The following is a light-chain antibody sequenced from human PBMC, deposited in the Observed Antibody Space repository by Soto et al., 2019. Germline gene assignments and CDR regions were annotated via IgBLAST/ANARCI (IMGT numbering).Light chain of an antibody. CDR2: EGS. CDR1: SSDVGSYNL. V-gene: IGLV2-23*01. Sequence: QSVLTQPASVSGSPGQSITISCTGTSSDVGSYNLVSWYQQDPGKAPKLIIYEGSKRPSGVSNRFSGSKSGNTASLTISGLQAEDEADYYCCSYAGSSTSVFGGGTKVTVL. J-gene: IGLJ2*01. CDR3: CSYAGSSTSV.